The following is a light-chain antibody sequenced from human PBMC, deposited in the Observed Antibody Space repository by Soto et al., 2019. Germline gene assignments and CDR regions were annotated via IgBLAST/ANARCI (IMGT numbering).Light chain of an antibody. CDR2: GAS. CDR3: QHYGNSRT. CDR1: QSVSSSY. V-gene: IGKV3-20*01. J-gene: IGKJ1*01. Sequence: EIVLTQSPGTLSLSPGERATLSCRASQSVSSSYLAWYQQKPGQAPRLLIYGASSRATGIPDRFSGSGSGTYFTLTISRLEPEDFAVYYCQHYGNSRTFGQGTKVEIK.